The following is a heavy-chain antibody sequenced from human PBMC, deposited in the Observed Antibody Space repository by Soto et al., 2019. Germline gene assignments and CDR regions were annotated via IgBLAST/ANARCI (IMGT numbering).Heavy chain of an antibody. D-gene: IGHD3-3*01. CDR3: AKARTYYDFWSDYFDY. CDR2: ISYDGSNK. CDR1: GFTFSSYG. J-gene: IGHJ4*02. V-gene: IGHV3-30*18. Sequence: PGGSLRLSCAASGFTFSSYGMHWVRQAPGKGLEWVAVISYDGSNKYYADSVKGRFTISRDNSKNTLYLQMNSLRAEDTAVYYCAKARTYYDFWSDYFDYWGQGTLVTVSS.